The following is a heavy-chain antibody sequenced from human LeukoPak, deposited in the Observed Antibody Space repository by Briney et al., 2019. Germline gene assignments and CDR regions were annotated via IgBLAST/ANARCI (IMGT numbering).Heavy chain of an antibody. J-gene: IGHJ6*02. CDR2: IRSKAHGGTT. CDR3: ARYLFAYDTSAQGGMDV. V-gene: IGHV3-49*03. CDR1: GFTFGDNA. D-gene: IGHD3-22*01. Sequence: GGSLRLSCTASGFTFGDNAMSWFRQAPGKGLEWVGVIRSKAHGGTTQYPASVMGRFSISRDDSNYIAYLQMNSLKAEDTAVYYCARYLFAYDTSAQGGMDVWGQGTTVTVSS.